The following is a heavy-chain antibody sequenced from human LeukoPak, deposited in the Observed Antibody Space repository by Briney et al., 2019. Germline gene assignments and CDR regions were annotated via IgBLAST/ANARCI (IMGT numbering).Heavy chain of an antibody. J-gene: IGHJ6*03. CDR3: ARHGTYSYGSYYYYMDV. CDR1: GYSFTSYW. D-gene: IGHD5-18*01. Sequence: VESLKITCKGSGYSFTSYWIGWVRQLHGKGLEWMGIIYPGDSDTRYSPSFQGQVTISADKSISTAYLQWSSLKASDTAMYYCARHGTYSYGSYYYYMDVWGKGTTVTVSS. V-gene: IGHV5-51*01. CDR2: IYPGDSDT.